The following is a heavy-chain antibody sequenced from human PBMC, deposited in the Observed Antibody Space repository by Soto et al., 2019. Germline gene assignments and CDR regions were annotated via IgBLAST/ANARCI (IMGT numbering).Heavy chain of an antibody. CDR2: ISGSGGST. D-gene: IGHD6-19*01. CDR3: AQNLGAAYSSGWYDS. CDR1: GLTFSSYA. Sequence: ELLEDGGGLVQPGGYLRLSCAASGLTFSSYAMPWVRQASGKGLEGGSGISGSGGSTYYAASVKGRFTISRDKSKNTLYLQMNLLRDEATAVYYCAQNLGAAYSSGWYDSWGQGNLVTVSS. J-gene: IGHJ5*01. V-gene: IGHV3-23*01.